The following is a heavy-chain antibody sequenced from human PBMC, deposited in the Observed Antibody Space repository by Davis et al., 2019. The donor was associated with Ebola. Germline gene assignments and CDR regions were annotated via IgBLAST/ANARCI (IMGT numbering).Heavy chain of an antibody. D-gene: IGHD6-13*01. J-gene: IGHJ4*02. V-gene: IGHV3-30*02. CDR3: AKEGSYMAAAHGVLDS. Sequence: DSVKGRFTISRDNSKNTLYLQVNSLRAEDTAVYYCAKEGSYMAAAHGVLDSWGQGTLVSVSS.